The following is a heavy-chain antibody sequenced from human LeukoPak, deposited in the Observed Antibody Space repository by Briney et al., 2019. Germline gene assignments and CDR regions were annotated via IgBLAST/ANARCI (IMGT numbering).Heavy chain of an antibody. CDR2: ISGSGGSP. V-gene: IGHV3-23*01. Sequence: GGSLRLSCAASGFTFSSSAMSWVRQAPGKGLEWVSSISGSGGSPYYADSVKGRFTISRDNSKNTLYLQMNSLRAEDTAVYYCAKDPNCSGGSCYSENSYFLVYWGQGTLVTVSS. CDR3: AKDPNCSGGSCYSENSYFLVY. D-gene: IGHD2-15*01. CDR1: GFTFSSSA. J-gene: IGHJ4*02.